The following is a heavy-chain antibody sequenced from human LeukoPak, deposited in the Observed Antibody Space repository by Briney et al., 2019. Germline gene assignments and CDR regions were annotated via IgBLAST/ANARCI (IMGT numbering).Heavy chain of an antibody. J-gene: IGHJ4*02. D-gene: IGHD6-13*01. CDR3: ARYAVSHTTSWHYYSDY. Sequence: GASVKVSCKTSGYTFSSYGINWVRQAPGQGLEWMGWISGYNGNTHYTQKIQGRVTMTTDTSTSTAYMELRSLRSDDTAVCFCARYAVSHTTSWHYYSDYWGQGTLVTVSS. CDR2: ISGYNGNT. V-gene: IGHV1-18*01. CDR1: GYTFSSYG.